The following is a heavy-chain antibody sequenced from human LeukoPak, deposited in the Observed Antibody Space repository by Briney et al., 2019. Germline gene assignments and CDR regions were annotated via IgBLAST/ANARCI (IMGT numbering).Heavy chain of an antibody. D-gene: IGHD5-24*01. J-gene: IGHJ4*02. V-gene: IGHV5-51*01. CDR1: GYSLTRYW. CDR2: IYPGDTDT. CDR3: ARLNGDDGYNLDY. Sequence: GESLKLSCKGFGYSLTRYWIGWVRQLTGKGLEWMGIIYPGDTDTRYSPSFKGQVTISADKSISTAYLQWSSLKASDTAMYYCARLNGDDGYNLDYWGQGTLVTVSS.